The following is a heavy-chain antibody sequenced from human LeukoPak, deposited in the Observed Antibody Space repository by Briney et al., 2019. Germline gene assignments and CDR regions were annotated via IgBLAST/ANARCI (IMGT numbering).Heavy chain of an antibody. CDR1: GFTASRDY. J-gene: IGHJ4*02. D-gene: IGHD3-22*01. Sequence: GGSLRLSCAASGFTASRDYMSWVRQAPGKGLEWVSVIYSGGSTYYADSVKGRFTISRDNSKNTLYLQMNSLRAEDTAVYYCVREYDSSGFYYFDYWGQGTLVTVSS. V-gene: IGHV3-66*01. CDR2: IYSGGST. CDR3: VREYDSSGFYYFDY.